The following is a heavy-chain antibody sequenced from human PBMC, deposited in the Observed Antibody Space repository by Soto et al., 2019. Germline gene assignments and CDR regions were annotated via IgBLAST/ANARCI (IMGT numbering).Heavy chain of an antibody. J-gene: IGHJ5*02. CDR2: IWFDGSDK. CDR3: ARLVGAAAGRFDP. D-gene: IGHD6-13*01. V-gene: IGHV3-33*01. CDR1: GFTLNSYG. Sequence: QEQLVESGGGVVQPGTSLRLACVASGFTLNSYGMHWVRQAPGKGLEWVAAIWFDGSDKYYADSVKGRFTISRDNSKNTLYLQMNSLRAEDTGVYYCARLVGAAAGRFDPWGQGTLVIVSS.